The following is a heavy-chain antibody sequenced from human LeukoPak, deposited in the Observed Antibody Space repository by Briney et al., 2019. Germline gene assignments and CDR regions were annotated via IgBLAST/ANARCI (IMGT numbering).Heavy chain of an antibody. CDR1: GFTFSSYS. Sequence: GGSPRLSCAASGFTFSSYSMNWVRQAPGKGLEWVSSISSSSSYIYYADSVKGRFTISRDNAKNSLYLQMNSLRAEDTAVYYCASRDYDFWSGYYNMDGYWGQGTLVTVSS. J-gene: IGHJ4*02. CDR3: ASRDYDFWSGYYNMDGY. CDR2: ISSSSSYI. D-gene: IGHD3-3*01. V-gene: IGHV3-21*01.